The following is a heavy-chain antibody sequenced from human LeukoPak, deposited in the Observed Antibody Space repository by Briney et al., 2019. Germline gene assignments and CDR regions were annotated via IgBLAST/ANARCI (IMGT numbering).Heavy chain of an antibody. CDR1: GFTFSSYS. J-gene: IGHJ4*01. CDR2: ISSSSSTI. CDR3: AKGPLIEVAGTTWDY. Sequence: GGSLRLSCAASGFTFSSYSMNWVRQAPGKGLEWVSYISSSSSTIYYADSVKGRFTISRDNAKNSLYLQMNSLRAEDTAVYYCAKGPLIEVAGTTWDYWGQGTLVTVSS. D-gene: IGHD6-19*01. V-gene: IGHV3-48*01.